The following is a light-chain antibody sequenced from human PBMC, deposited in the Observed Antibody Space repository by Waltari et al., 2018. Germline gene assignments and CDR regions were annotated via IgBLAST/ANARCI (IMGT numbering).Light chain of an antibody. J-gene: IGLJ3*02. CDR2: TDN. CDR3: AAWDDSLKGRV. Sequence: QSVLTQPPSASGTPGQGVTVSCSVSTSNIGRNGVSWYQQLPGTAPKLLIPTDNQRPSGVPDRFSGSKSGTSASLAISGLQSEDEAHYYCAAWDDSLKGRVFGGGTKVTVL. CDR1: TSNIGRNG. V-gene: IGLV1-44*01.